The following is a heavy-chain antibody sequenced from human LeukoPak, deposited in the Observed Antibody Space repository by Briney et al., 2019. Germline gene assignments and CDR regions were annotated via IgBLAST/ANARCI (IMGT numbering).Heavy chain of an antibody. CDR1: GGSFSGYY. D-gene: IGHD5-12*01. V-gene: IGHV4-34*01. CDR2: INHSGST. Sequence: SETLSLTCAVYGGSFSGYYWSWIRQPPGKGLEWIGEINHSGSTNYNPSLESRVTISVDTSKNQFSLKLSSVTAADTAVYYCARTQYGYNRWSSLNYWGQGTLVTVSS. J-gene: IGHJ4*02. CDR3: ARTQYGYNRWSSLNY.